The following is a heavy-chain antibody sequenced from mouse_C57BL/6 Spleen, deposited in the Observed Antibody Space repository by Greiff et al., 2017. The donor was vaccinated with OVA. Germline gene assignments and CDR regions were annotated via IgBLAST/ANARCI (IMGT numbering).Heavy chain of an antibody. Sequence: VQLQQSGPELVKPGASVKISCKASGYSFTGYYMNWVKQSPEKSLEWIGEINPSTGGTTYNQKFKAKGTLTVDKSSSTAYMQLKSLTSEDSAVYYCARYSNYGYFDVWGTGTTVTVSS. CDR1: GYSFTGYY. D-gene: IGHD2-5*01. CDR3: ARYSNYGYFDV. CDR2: INPSTGGT. V-gene: IGHV1-42*01. J-gene: IGHJ1*03.